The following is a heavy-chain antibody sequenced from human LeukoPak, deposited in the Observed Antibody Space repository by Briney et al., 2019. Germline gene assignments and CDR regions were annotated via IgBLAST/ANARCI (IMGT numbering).Heavy chain of an antibody. Sequence: PGGSLRLSCAASGFTFSSYAMSWVRQAPGKGLEWVSAISGSGGSTYYADSVKGRFTISRDNSKNTLYLQMNSLRAEDTAVYYCAKARYFDWLRTSNWFDPWGQGTLVTVSS. CDR3: AKARYFDWLRTSNWFDP. CDR2: ISGSGGST. CDR1: GFTFSSYA. V-gene: IGHV3-23*01. J-gene: IGHJ5*02. D-gene: IGHD3-9*01.